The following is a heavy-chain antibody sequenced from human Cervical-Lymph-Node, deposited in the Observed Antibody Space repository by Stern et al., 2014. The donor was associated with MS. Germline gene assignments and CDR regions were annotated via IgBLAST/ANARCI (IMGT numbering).Heavy chain of an antibody. CDR3: ARDVSSSPDAFDT. CDR2: TYHRSRWYY. D-gene: IGHD6-6*01. CDR1: GDSVSSNRAT. Sequence: SGPGLVKPSQTLSLTCAISGDSVSSNRATWSWIRQSPSRGLEWLGRTYHRSRWYYDYATSVKSRVTISPDTSNNQFSLRLNSVTPEDTAVYYCARDVSSSPDAFDTWGLGTMVIVSS. J-gene: IGHJ3*02. V-gene: IGHV6-1*01.